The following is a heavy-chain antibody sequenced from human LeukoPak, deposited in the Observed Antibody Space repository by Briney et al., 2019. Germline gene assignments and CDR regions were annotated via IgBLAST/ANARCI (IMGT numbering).Heavy chain of an antibody. D-gene: IGHD3-22*01. CDR1: GYSISSGYY. J-gene: IGHJ5*02. Sequence: SETLSLTCAVSGYSISSGYYWGWIRQLPGKGLEWIGSIYHSGSTYYNPSLKSRVTISVDTSKNQFSLKLSSVTAADTAVYYCARDLESYYDSSGYYGQSSWFDPWGQGTLVTVSS. V-gene: IGHV4-38-2*02. CDR2: IYHSGST. CDR3: ARDLESYYDSSGYYGQSSWFDP.